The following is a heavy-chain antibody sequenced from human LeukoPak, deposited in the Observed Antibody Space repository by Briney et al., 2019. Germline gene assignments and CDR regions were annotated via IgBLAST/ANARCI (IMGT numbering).Heavy chain of an antibody. CDR1: GFTFGDFA. Sequence: PGGSLGLSCTASGFTFGDFAMSWVRQAPGKGLEWVGFIRSKAFGGTTEYAASVKGRFTISRDDSKSIAYLQVNSLKTEDTAVYYCTRMMYCSGGSCSFDYWGQGTLVTVSS. CDR3: TRMMYCSGGSCSFDY. D-gene: IGHD2-15*01. V-gene: IGHV3-49*04. CDR2: IRSKAFGGTT. J-gene: IGHJ4*02.